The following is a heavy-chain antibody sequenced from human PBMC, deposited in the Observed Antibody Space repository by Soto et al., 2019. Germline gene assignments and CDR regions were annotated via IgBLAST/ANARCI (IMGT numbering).Heavy chain of an antibody. CDR3: ARDRHGTFSVFDY. D-gene: IGHD1-1*01. CDR1: GGSISSGGYY. V-gene: IGHV4-31*03. Sequence: SETLSLTCTVSGGSISSGGYYWSWIRQHPGKGLEWIGYIYYSGSTYYNPSLKSRVTISVDTSKNQFSLKLSSVTAADTAVYYCARDRHGTFSVFDYWGQGTLVTVSS. CDR2: IYYSGST. J-gene: IGHJ4*02.